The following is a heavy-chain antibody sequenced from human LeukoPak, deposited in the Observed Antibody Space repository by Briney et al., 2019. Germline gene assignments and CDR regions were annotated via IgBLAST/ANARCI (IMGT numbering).Heavy chain of an antibody. CDR3: AREPYYYGSGSSPDYYGMDV. CDR2: ISSSSSYI. D-gene: IGHD3-10*01. V-gene: IGHV3-21*01. Sequence: PGGSLRLSCAASGFTFSSYSMNWVRQAPGKGLEWVSSISSSSSYIYYADSVKGRFTISRDNAKNSPYLQMNSLRAEDTAVYYCAREPYYYGSGSSPDYYGMDVWGQGTTVTVSS. J-gene: IGHJ6*02. CDR1: GFTFSSYS.